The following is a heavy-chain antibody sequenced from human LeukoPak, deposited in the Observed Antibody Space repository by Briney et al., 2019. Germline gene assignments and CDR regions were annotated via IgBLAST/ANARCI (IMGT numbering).Heavy chain of an antibody. CDR2: IIPIFGTA. J-gene: IGHJ4*02. CDR3: ARGLNDYGGNSGLGY. D-gene: IGHD4-23*01. CDR1: GGTFSSYA. Sequence: ASVKVSCXASGGTFSSYAISWVRRAPGQGLEWMGRIIPIFGTANYAQKFQGRATITTDESTSTAYMELSSLRSEDTAVYYCARGLNDYGGNSGLGYWGQGTLVTVSS. V-gene: IGHV1-69*05.